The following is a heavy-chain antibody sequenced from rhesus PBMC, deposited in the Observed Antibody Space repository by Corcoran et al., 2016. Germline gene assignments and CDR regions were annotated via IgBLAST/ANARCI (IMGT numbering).Heavy chain of an antibody. Sequence: QLQLQESGPGLVKPSETLSLTCAVPGGSISSNGWSWIRQPPGKGLGGIGRISGTSGSTNYNPSLRSRVTISTDTSKNQFSLKLNSVTAADTAVYYCARGSATFDLWGPGTPITISS. CDR3: ARGSATFDL. CDR1: GGSISSNG. D-gene: IGHD2-21*01. CDR2: ISGTSGST. J-gene: IGHJ2*01. V-gene: IGHV4-173*01.